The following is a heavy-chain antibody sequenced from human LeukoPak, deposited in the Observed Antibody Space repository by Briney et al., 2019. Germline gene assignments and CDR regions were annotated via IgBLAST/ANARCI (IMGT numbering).Heavy chain of an antibody. CDR2: IIPILGIA. V-gene: IGHV1-69*04. D-gene: IGHD2-15*01. CDR1: GGTFSSYA. Sequence: ASVKVSCKASGGTFSSYAISWVRQAPGQGLEWMGRIIPILGIANYAQKFQGRVTITADKSTSTAYMELSSLRSEDTAVYYCARSCSGGSCLYYYGMDVWGQGTTVTVSS. CDR3: ARSCSGGSCLYYYGMDV. J-gene: IGHJ6*02.